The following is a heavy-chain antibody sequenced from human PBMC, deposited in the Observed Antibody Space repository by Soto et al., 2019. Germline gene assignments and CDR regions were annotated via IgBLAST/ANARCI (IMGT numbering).Heavy chain of an antibody. CDR2: IYSGGYT. D-gene: IGHD2-2*01. CDR1: GFTVSNNY. J-gene: IGHJ4*02. V-gene: IGHV3-53*01. CDR3: AAQPGGGGY. Sequence: EVQLVESGGGLIQPGGSLRLSCAVSGFTVSNNYMSWVRQAPGKGLEGVSVIYSGGYTAYGDSVKGRFTISRDNSKNTLTLQKKSRSAGAPAVYCWAAQPGGGGYWGQGTLVTVSS.